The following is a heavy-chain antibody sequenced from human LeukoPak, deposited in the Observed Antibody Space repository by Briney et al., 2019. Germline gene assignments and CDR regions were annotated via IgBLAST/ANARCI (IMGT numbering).Heavy chain of an antibody. CDR1: GGSLSSGGYY. CDR3: ARVQQQLVRY. V-gene: IGHV4-31*03. Sequence: SETLSHTCTLSGGSLSSGGYYWSWIRQHPGKGLEWLGYIYYSGSTYYNPSLKSRVTISVETSKNQFSLKLSSVTAADTAVYYCARVQQQLVRYWGQGTLVTVSS. J-gene: IGHJ4*02. D-gene: IGHD6-13*01. CDR2: IYYSGST.